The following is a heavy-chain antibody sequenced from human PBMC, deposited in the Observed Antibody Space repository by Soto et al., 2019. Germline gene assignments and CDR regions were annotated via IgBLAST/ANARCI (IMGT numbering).Heavy chain of an antibody. V-gene: IGHV3-30-3*01. D-gene: IGHD3-22*01. J-gene: IGHJ4*02. Sequence: QVQLVESGGGVVQPGRSLRLSCAASGFTFSSYAMHWVRQAPGKGLEWVAVISYDGSNKYYADSVKGRFTISRDNSKNTLYLQMNSLRAEDTAVYYCARGNYYDSSGYPRFDYWGQGTLVTVSS. CDR2: ISYDGSNK. CDR1: GFTFSSYA. CDR3: ARGNYYDSSGYPRFDY.